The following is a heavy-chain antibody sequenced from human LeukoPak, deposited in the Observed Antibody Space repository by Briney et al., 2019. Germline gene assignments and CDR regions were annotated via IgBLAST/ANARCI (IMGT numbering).Heavy chain of an antibody. V-gene: IGHV3-9*03. D-gene: IGHD2-2*01. CDR2: ISWNSGSI. CDR1: GFTFDDYA. CDR3: AKGYCSSTSCYGDY. J-gene: IGHJ4*02. Sequence: GGSLRLSCAASGFTFDDYAMHWVRQAPGAGLEWVSGISWNSGSIGYADSVKGRFTISRDNAKNSLYLQMNSLRAEDMALYYCAKGYCSSTSCYGDYWGQGTLLTVSS.